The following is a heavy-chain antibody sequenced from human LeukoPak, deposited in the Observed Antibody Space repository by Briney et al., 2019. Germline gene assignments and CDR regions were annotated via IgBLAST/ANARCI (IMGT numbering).Heavy chain of an antibody. D-gene: IGHD6-19*01. V-gene: IGHV4-4*02. J-gene: IGHJ4*02. CDR1: GGSISSSNW. CDR2: INHSGST. Sequence: PSGTLSLTCAVSGGSISSSNWWSWVRQPPGKGLEWIGEINHSGSTNYNPSLKSRVTISVDTSKNQFSLKLSSVTAADTAVYYCARGVSSGWALYYFDYWGQGTLVTVSS. CDR3: ARGVSSGWALYYFDY.